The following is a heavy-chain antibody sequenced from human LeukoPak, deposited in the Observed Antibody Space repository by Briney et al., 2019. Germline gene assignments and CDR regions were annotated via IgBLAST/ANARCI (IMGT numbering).Heavy chain of an antibody. J-gene: IGHJ6*03. CDR2: MNPNSGNT. D-gene: IGHD6-13*01. CDR3: ARRIAAAEYYYYYMDV. V-gene: IGHV1-8*01. CDR1: GYTFTNYD. Sequence: GASVTVSCKASGYTFTNYDINWVRQATGQGLEWMGWMNPNSGNTGYAQKFQGRVTMTRNTSISTAYMELSSLRSEDTAVYYCARRIAAAEYYYYYMDVWGKGTTVTVSS.